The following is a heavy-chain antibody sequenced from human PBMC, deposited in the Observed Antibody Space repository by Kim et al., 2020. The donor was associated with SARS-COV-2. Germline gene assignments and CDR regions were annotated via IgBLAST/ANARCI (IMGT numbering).Heavy chain of an antibody. CDR1: GGSISSSNW. Sequence: ETLSLTCAVSGGSISSSNWWSWVRQPPGKGLEWIGEIYHSGSTNYNPSLKSRVTTSVDKSKNQFSLKLSSVTAADTAVYYCSRISVYDSSGYLPRAFDIWGQGTMVTVSS. CDR2: IYHSGST. V-gene: IGHV4-4*02. CDR3: SRISVYDSSGYLPRAFDI. D-gene: IGHD3-22*01. J-gene: IGHJ3*02.